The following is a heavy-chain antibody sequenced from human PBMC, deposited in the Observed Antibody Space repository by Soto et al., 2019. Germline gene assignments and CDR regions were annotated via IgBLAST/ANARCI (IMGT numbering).Heavy chain of an antibody. V-gene: IGHV1-46*02. D-gene: IGHD3-22*01. CDR3: ARDSLEYYYESSSSEGWFDP. J-gene: IGHJ5*02. CDR2: INPSGGSR. CDR1: RSTFNIYY. Sequence: ASVKVSCQASRSTFNIYYMRWVRQAPGQGLEWMGIINPSGGSRSYAQKFHGRVTMTRDTSTITVYMELSSLRSEDTSVYYCARDSLEYYYESSSSEGWFDPWDQGTLVTVSS.